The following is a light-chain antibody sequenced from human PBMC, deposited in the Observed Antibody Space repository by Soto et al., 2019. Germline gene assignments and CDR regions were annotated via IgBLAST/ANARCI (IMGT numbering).Light chain of an antibody. J-gene: IGKJ5*01. V-gene: IGKV3-20*01. CDR3: QQYGSSPPIT. Sequence: EIVLTQSPGTLSLSTGERATLSCRARQRCISSYLAWYQQTPGQPPRLLIYGASSRATGIPDRFSGSGSGTDFTLTIRRLEPEDFAVYYCQQYGSSPPITFGQGTRLEIK. CDR1: QRCISSY. CDR2: GAS.